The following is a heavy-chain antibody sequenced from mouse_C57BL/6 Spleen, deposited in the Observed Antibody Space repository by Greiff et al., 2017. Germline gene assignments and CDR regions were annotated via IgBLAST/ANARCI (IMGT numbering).Heavy chain of an antibody. V-gene: IGHV1-15*01. D-gene: IGHD2-4*01. CDR1: GYTFTDYE. CDR3: TICYDYASWFAY. J-gene: IGHJ3*01. CDR2: IDPETGGT. Sequence: VQLQQSGAELVRPGASVTLSCKASGYTFTDYEMHWVKQTPVHGLEWIGAIDPETGGTAYNQKFKGKAILTADKNYSTAYIELLSLTSEDSAVYYCTICYDYASWFAYWGQGTLVTVSA.